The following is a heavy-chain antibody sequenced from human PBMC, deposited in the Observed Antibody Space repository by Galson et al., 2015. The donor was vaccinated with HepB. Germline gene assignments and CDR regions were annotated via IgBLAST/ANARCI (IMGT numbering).Heavy chain of an antibody. CDR3: ARDVWFGEGGNSYYGMDV. CDR1: GITFSSYA. Sequence: SLRLSCAASGITFSSYAMNWVRQAPGKGLEWVSVISGSGSGGRTYYADSVKGLFTISRDDSKNTLYLQMNSLRAEDTAVYYCARDVWFGEGGNSYYGMDVWGQGTTVTVSS. V-gene: IGHV3-23*01. CDR2: ISGSGSGGRT. D-gene: IGHD3-10*01. J-gene: IGHJ6*02.